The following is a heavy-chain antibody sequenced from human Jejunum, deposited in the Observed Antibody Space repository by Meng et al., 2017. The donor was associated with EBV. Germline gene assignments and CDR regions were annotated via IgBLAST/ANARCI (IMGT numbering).Heavy chain of an antibody. J-gene: IGHJ4*02. Sequence: VTLVQCRSEVKKPRAAVKVSCKLSAYTFTNYALHWLRQGTRQGFGWMGWCSAYNGNTEYPQKFQGRVAMTTDTSTTTVYMELRSLRPDDTATYYCVRTSVYSSGFSDFWGQGTLVTVSS. D-gene: IGHD6-19*01. CDR3: VRTSVYSSGFSDF. CDR1: AYTFTNYA. V-gene: IGHV1-18*01. CDR2: CSAYNGNT.